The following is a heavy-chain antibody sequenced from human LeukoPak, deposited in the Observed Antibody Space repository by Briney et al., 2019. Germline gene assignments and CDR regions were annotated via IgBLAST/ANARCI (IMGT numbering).Heavy chain of an antibody. Sequence: SETLSLTCAVYGGSFSGYYWSWIRQPPGKGLEWIGEINHSGSTNYNPSLKSRVTISVDTSKSQFSLKLSSVTAADTAVYYCARANYDSSGYYSWVFDYWGQGTLVTVSS. CDR3: ARANYDSSGYYSWVFDY. D-gene: IGHD3-22*01. J-gene: IGHJ4*02. V-gene: IGHV4-34*01. CDR2: INHSGST. CDR1: GGSFSGYY.